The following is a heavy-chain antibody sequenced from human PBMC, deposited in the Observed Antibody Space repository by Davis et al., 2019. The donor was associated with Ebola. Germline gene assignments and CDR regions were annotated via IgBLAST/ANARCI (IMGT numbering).Heavy chain of an antibody. J-gene: IGHJ6*02. Sequence: PSETLSLTCTVSGGSISSYYWSWIRQPPGKGLEWIGYIYYSGSTNYNPSLKSRVTISVDTSKNQFSLKLSSVTAADTAVYYCARCPTSAAMDYYYGMDVWGQGTTVTVSS. CDR2: IYYSGST. V-gene: IGHV4-59*08. D-gene: IGHD2-2*01. CDR3: ARCPTSAAMDYYYGMDV. CDR1: GGSISSYY.